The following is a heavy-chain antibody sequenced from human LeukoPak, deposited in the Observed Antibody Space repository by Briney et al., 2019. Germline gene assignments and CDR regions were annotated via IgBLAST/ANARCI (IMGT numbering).Heavy chain of an antibody. CDR1: GGSISSYY. D-gene: IGHD3-10*01. Sequence: PSETLSLTCTVSGGSISSYYWSWIRQPAGKGLEWIGRIYTSGSTNYNPSLKSRVTMSVDTSKNQFSLKLSSVTAADTAEYYCARDYDGSGSYYKYYFDYWGQGTLVTVSS. CDR2: IYTSGST. CDR3: ARDYDGSGSYYKYYFDY. V-gene: IGHV4-4*07. J-gene: IGHJ4*02.